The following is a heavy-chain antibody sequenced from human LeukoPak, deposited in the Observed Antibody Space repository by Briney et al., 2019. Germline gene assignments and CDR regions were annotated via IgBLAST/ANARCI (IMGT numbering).Heavy chain of an antibody. CDR2: IYHSGST. J-gene: IGHJ5*02. V-gene: IGHV4-30-2*01. D-gene: IGHD1-26*01. Sequence: SETLSLTCTVSGGSISSGGYYWSWIRQPPGEGLEWIGYIYHSGSTYYNPSLKSRVTISVDRSKNQFSLKLSSVTAADTAVYYCARRRVGAISSYNWFDPWGQGTLVTVSS. CDR3: ARRRVGAISSYNWFDP. CDR1: GGSISSGGYY.